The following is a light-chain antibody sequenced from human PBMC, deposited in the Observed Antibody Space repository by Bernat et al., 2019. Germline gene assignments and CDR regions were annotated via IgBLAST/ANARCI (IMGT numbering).Light chain of an antibody. Sequence: EIVLTQSPATLSLSPGERATLSCRASQSVSSYLAWYQQKPGHAPRLLIYDASNTATGIPARFSGSGSGTDFPLTISSREPEDFAVYYCQQRSNWPWTFGPGTKVDIK. J-gene: IGKJ3*01. CDR3: QQRSNWPWT. CDR2: DAS. V-gene: IGKV3-11*01. CDR1: QSVSSY.